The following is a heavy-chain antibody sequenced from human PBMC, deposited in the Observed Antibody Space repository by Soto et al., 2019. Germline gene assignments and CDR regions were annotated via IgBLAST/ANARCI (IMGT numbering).Heavy chain of an antibody. CDR1: GASISLVRYS. CDR2: ISHRGNT. J-gene: IGHJ4*02. D-gene: IGHD3-22*01. CDR3: ARYDSSGDFDY. V-gene: IGHV4-30-2*01. Sequence: SETLSLTCGVSGASISLVRYSWSWIRQPPGKGMEWIWYISHRGNTYYNPSLRSRVTISVDRPKNEFSLNLRSLTAADSALYYCARYDSSGDFDYWGQRTLVTVSS.